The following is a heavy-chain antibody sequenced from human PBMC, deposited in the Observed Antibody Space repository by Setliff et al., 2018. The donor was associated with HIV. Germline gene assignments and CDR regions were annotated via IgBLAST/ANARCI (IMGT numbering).Heavy chain of an antibody. V-gene: IGHV4-38-2*01. Sequence: PSETLSLTCAVSGYSLSSDYYWGWIRQPPGKGLEWIASIYHSGSTYYNPSLKSRVTISIDTSNNQFSLRLKSVTAADTAVYFCAQMSISASVYFDYWGQGTLVTVSS. CDR3: AQMSISASVYFDY. CDR1: GYSLSSDYY. CDR2: IYHSGST. J-gene: IGHJ4*02. D-gene: IGHD2-21*01.